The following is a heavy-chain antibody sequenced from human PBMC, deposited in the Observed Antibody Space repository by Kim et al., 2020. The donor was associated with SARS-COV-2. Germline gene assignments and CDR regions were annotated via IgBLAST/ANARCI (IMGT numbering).Heavy chain of an antibody. CDR1: GGSFSGYY. Sequence: SETLSLTCAVYGGSFSGYYWSWIRQPPGKGLEWIGEINHSGSTNYNPSLKSRVTISVDTSKNQFSLKLSSVTAADTAVYYCARLRYYDEWGQGTLVTVSS. D-gene: IGHD3-22*01. CDR3: ARLRYYDE. CDR2: INHSGST. J-gene: IGHJ4*02. V-gene: IGHV4-34*01.